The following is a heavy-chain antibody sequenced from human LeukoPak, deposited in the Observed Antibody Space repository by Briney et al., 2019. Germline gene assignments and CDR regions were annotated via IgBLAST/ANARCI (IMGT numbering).Heavy chain of an antibody. D-gene: IGHD1-26*01. CDR2: IYYSGST. V-gene: IGHV4-39*01. J-gene: IGHJ4*02. Sequence: PSETLSLTCTVSGGSISSSSHYWGWIRQPPGKGLEWIGSIYYSGSTYYNPSLKSRVTISVDTSKNQFSLKLSSVTAADTAVYYCASGLLFDYWGQGTLVTVSS. CDR1: GGSISSSSHY. CDR3: ASGLLFDY.